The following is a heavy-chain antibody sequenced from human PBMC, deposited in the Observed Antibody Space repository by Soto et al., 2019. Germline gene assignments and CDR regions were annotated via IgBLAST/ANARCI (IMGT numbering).Heavy chain of an antibody. CDR1: GFTFSSYA. CDR2: ISGSGGST. V-gene: IGHV3-23*01. CDR3: AKWSGGPYYYYYGMDV. J-gene: IGHJ6*02. Sequence: EVQLLESGGGLVQPGGSLRLSCAASGFTFSSYAMSWVRQAPGKGLEWVSAISGSGGSTYYADSVKGRFTISRDNSKNTLYLQMNSLRVEDTAVYYCAKWSGGPYYYYYGMDVWGQGTTVTVSS. D-gene: IGHD2-15*01.